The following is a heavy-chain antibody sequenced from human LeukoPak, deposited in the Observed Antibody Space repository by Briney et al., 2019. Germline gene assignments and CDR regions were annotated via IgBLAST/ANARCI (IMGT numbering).Heavy chain of an antibody. J-gene: IGHJ4*02. CDR3: ASQLRDDY. CDR2: IYYSGST. Sequence: SETLSLTCTVSGGSISSYYWSWIRQPPGKGLEWIGYIYYSGSTNYNPSLKSRVTISVDTSKNQFSLKLSSVTAADTAVYYCASQLRDDYWGQGTLVTVSS. CDR1: GGSISSYY. D-gene: IGHD1-1*01. V-gene: IGHV4-59*01.